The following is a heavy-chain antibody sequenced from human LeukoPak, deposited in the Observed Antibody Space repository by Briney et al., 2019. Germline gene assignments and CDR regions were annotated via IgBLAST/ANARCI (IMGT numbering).Heavy chain of an antibody. CDR3: ATGWAQAYYYYYMDV. D-gene: IGHD6-13*01. V-gene: IGHV1-69*05. CDR1: GGTFSGYA. CDR2: IIPIFGTA. J-gene: IGHJ6*03. Sequence: SVKVSCKASGGTFSGYAISWVRQAPGQGLEWMGGIIPIFGTANYAQKFQGRVTITTDESTSTAYMELSSLRSEDTAVYYCATGWAQAYYYYYMDVWGKGTTVTVSS.